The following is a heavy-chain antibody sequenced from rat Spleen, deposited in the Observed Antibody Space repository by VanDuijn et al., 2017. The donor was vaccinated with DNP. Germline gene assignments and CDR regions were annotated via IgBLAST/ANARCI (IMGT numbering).Heavy chain of an antibody. CDR2: ISTVGDNS. V-gene: IGHV5S13*01. CDR1: GFDFRKYG. D-gene: IGHD1-12*02. Sequence: EVHLVESGGGLVQPGRSLKLSCAASGFDFRKYGMAWVRQAPTKGLEWVASISTVGDNSHYRDSVKGRFTISRDNAKNTQYLQMDSLRSEDSATYYCAREGDYYDGRFVDALDAWGQGTSVTVSS. J-gene: IGHJ4*01. CDR3: AREGDYYDGRFVDALDA.